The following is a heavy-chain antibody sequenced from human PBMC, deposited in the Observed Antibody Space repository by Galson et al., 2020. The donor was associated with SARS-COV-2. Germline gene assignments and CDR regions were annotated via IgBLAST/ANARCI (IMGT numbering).Heavy chain of an antibody. CDR1: GFTFSNYD. V-gene: IGHV3-33*01. D-gene: IGHD5-12*01. CDR2: IWGDGSFK. J-gene: IGHJ2*01. CDR3: ARSGTSGYDWYFDL. Sequence: GESLKISCAASGFTFSNYDIHWVRQAPGKGLEWVAVIWGDGSFKSYADSVKGRFTVSRDNSKNTLYLQMNSLRAEDAAVYYCARSGTSGYDWYFDLWGRDTLVTVSS.